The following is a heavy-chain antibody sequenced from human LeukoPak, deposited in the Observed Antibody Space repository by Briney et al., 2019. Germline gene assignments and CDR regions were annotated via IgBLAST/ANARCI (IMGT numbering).Heavy chain of an antibody. V-gene: IGHV1-18*01. CDR1: GYTFTSYG. CDR3: ARDRVGQQLVLQWFDP. CDR2: ISAYNGNT. J-gene: IGHJ5*02. D-gene: IGHD6-13*01. Sequence: ASVKVSCKASGYTFTSYGIGWVRHAPGQGLEWMGWISAYNGNTNYAQKLQGRVTMTTDTSTSTAYMELRSLRSDDTAVYYCARDRVGQQLVLQWFDPWGQGTLVTVSS.